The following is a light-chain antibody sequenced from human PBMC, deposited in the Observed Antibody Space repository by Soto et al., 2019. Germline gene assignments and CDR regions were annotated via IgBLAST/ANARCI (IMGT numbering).Light chain of an antibody. V-gene: IGKV1-33*01. CDR1: QDISNY. CDR3: QQFDNFPLT. J-gene: IGKJ4*01. Sequence: GDRVTLTCQASQDISNYLNWYQQKPGKAPKILIYDASVLEAGVPSRFSGGGSGTHFTLTISSLQAEDVATYYCQQFDNFPLTFGGGTKVEIK. CDR2: DAS.